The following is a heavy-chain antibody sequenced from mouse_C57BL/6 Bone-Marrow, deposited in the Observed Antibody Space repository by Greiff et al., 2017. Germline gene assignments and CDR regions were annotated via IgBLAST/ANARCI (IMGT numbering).Heavy chain of an antibody. D-gene: IGHD3-1*01. Sequence: PLPPSGPELVKPGASVKISCKASGYTFTDYFMNWVKQSHGKSLEWIGDINPNNGGTSYNQKFKGKATLTVDKSSSTAYMELRSLTSEDSAVYYCAKERADYYFDYWGQGTTLTVSS. J-gene: IGHJ2*01. CDR3: AKERADYYFDY. V-gene: IGHV1-26*01. CDR2: INPNNGGT. CDR1: GYTFTDYF.